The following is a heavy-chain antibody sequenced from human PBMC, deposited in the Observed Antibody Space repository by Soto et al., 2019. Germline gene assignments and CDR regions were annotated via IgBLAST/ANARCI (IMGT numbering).Heavy chain of an antibody. CDR1: GGSISSYY. J-gene: IGHJ6*03. CDR2: IYYSGST. V-gene: IGHV4-59*08. CDR3: ARRVWFGEFVPLGYYYYYMDV. Sequence: SETLSLTCTVSGGSISSYYWSWIRQPPGKGLEWIGYIYYSGSTNYNPSLKSRVTISVDTSKNQFSLKLSSVTAADTAVYYCARRVWFGEFVPLGYYYYYMDVWGKGTTVTVSS. D-gene: IGHD3-10*01.